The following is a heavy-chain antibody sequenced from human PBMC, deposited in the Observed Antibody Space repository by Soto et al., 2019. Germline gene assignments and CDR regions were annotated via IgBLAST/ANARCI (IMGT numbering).Heavy chain of an antibody. Sequence: ASAKPTCKDCGDTLNSCAMYSVCQDHGQRLEWMGWINAGNGNTKYSQKFQGRVTITRDTSTSTAYMELSSLRSEDTAVYYCARDIVVVPAAQEDNWFDPWGQGTLVTVSS. J-gene: IGHJ5*02. V-gene: IGHV1-3*01. D-gene: IGHD2-2*01. CDR1: GDTLNSCA. CDR3: ARDIVVVPAAQEDNWFDP. CDR2: INAGNGNT.